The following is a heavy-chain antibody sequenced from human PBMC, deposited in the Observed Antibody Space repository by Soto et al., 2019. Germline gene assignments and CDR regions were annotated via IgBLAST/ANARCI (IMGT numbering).Heavy chain of an antibody. V-gene: IGHV1-18*04. CDR3: AREEYRQVDH. D-gene: IGHD3-16*02. Sequence: QVQLVQSGTEVKKPGASVKVSCKASGYTFTNYGINWVRQAPGKGLEWMGWISTNSGHTDYAQKFRGRVTMTTDRSTTTAYMDLRSLRSDDTAVYYCAREEYRQVDHWGQWTLVTVSS. CDR2: ISTNSGHT. J-gene: IGHJ5*02. CDR1: GYTFTNYG.